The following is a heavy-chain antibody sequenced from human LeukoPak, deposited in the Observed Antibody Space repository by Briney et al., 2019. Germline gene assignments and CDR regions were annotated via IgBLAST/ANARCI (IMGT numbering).Heavy chain of an antibody. D-gene: IGHD4-17*01. V-gene: IGHV4-61*08. J-gene: IGHJ4*02. Sequence: PSETLSLTCTVSGASVSSGGYYWSWIRQPPGKGLEWIGYIYSSGSTNYNPSLESRVTISGDTSKNQFSLKLSSVTAADTAVYYCARSDYGDPGDHWGQGTLVTVSS. CDR1: GASVSSGGYY. CDR3: ARSDYGDPGDH. CDR2: IYSSGST.